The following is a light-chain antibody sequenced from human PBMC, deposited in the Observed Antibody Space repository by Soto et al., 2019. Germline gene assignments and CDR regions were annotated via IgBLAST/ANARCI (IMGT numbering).Light chain of an antibody. J-gene: IGLJ2*01. CDR1: SSNIGAGYD. CDR3: QSYDTSLSGSV. Sequence: QSVLTQPPSVSGAPGQRVTISCTGSSSNIGAGYDVHWYQQLPGTAPKLVIYGNNNRPSGVPDRISGSKSGTSASLAITGLQAEDEADYYCQSYDTSLSGSVFGGGTKLPS. V-gene: IGLV1-40*01. CDR2: GNN.